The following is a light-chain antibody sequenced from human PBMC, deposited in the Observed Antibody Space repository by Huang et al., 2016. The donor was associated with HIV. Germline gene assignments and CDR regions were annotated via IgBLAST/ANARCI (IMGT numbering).Light chain of an antibody. J-gene: IGKJ2*01. CDR2: SAS. CDR1: QSVGDS. Sequence: EILVTQSPAALSVSPGARTTLSCRASQSVGDSLAWYQQRPGQAPRVLIYSASTRATGVPARLSGSGSGTEFTLTICRLQSEDFAVYYCQHYYKWPTFGQGTKLEIK. V-gene: IGKV3-15*01. CDR3: QHYYKWPT.